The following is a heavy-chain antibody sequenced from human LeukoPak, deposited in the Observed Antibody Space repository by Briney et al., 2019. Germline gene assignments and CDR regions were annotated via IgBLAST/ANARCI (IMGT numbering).Heavy chain of an antibody. CDR2: IYSGANT. D-gene: IGHD1-7*01. CDR3: ARGNWNYPFDY. J-gene: IGHJ4*02. Sequence: GGSLRLSCAASGFTVSSNYMSWVRQAPGKGLEWASVIYSGANTYYADSVKGRFTISRDNSKNTLYLQMNSLRAEDTAVYYCARGNWNYPFDYWGQGTLVTVSS. V-gene: IGHV3-53*01. CDR1: GFTVSSNY.